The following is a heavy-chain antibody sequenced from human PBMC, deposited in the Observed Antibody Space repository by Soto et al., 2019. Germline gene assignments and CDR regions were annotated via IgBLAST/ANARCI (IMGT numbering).Heavy chain of an antibody. J-gene: IGHJ6*02. V-gene: IGHV3-7*05. Sequence: GGSLRLSCAASGFTFSSYWMSWVRQAPGKGLEWVANIKQDGSEKYYVDSDTSYSPSFQGQVTFSVDKSINTAYLQWSSLKASDTAMYYCTRLACSVGYCWKMDVWGQGTTVTVSS. D-gene: IGHD2-21*02. CDR1: GFTFSSYW. CDR3: TRLACSVGYCWKMDV. CDR2: IKQDGSEK.